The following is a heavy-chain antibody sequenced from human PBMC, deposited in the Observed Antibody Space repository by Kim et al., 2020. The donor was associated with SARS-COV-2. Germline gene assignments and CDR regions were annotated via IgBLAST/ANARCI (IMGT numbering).Heavy chain of an antibody. Sequence: GGSLRLSCAASGFTFSSYSMNWVRQAPGKGLEWVSSISSSSYIYYADSVKGRFTISRDNAKNSLYLQINSLRAEDTAVYYCARFNSLSGSENWFDPWGQGTLVTVSS. V-gene: IGHV3-21*04. CDR2: ISSSSYI. CDR3: ARFNSLSGSENWFDP. J-gene: IGHJ5*02. D-gene: IGHD3-10*01. CDR1: GFTFSSYS.